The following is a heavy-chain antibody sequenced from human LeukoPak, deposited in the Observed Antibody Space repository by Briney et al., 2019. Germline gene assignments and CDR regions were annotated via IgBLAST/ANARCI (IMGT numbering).Heavy chain of an antibody. CDR3: ASVDCSGGSCYFYY. V-gene: IGHV4-59*01. Sequence: PSETLSLTCTVSGGSISSYYWSWIRQPPGKGLEWIGYIYYSGSTNYNPSLKSRVTISVDTSKNQFSLKLSSVTAADTAVYYCASVDCSGGSCYFYYWGQGTLVTVSS. CDR1: GGSISSYY. CDR2: IYYSGST. J-gene: IGHJ4*02. D-gene: IGHD2-15*01.